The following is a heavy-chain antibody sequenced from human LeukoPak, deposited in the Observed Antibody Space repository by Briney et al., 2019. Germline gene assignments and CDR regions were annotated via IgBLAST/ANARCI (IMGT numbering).Heavy chain of an antibody. D-gene: IGHD3-22*01. CDR3: ARDGPSYYYDSSGYLYYFDY. CDR2: ISSSSSYI. V-gene: IGHV3-21*01. Sequence: PGGSLRLSCAASGFTFSSYAMSWVRQAPGKGLEWVSSISSSSSYIYYADSVKGRFTISRDNAKNSLYLQMNSLRAEDTAVYYCARDGPSYYYDSSGYLYYFDYWGQGTLVTVSS. CDR1: GFTFSSYA. J-gene: IGHJ4*02.